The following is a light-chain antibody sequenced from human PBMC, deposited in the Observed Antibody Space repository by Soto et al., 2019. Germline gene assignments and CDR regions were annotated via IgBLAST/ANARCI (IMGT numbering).Light chain of an antibody. CDR1: QSVRNNY. J-gene: IGKJ1*01. V-gene: IGKV3-20*01. CDR3: QQYNGWPRT. CDR2: DAS. Sequence: EIVLTQSPGTLSLSPGEGASLSCRASQSVRNNYLAWYQQKPGQAPRVLIYDASSRATGIPDRFSGSGSGTDFTLTISRLESEDFAFFYCQQYNGWPRTFGQGTKVEIK.